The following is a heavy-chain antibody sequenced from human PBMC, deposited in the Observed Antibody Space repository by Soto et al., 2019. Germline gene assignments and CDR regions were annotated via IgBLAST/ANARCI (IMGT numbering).Heavy chain of an antibody. CDR3: ARSGSGSGWL. Sequence: QVQLQESGPGLVKPSETLSLTCTVSGGSVISGRFYWSWIRQPPGKGLEWIGYIYYSGSTKYNSSLRSRVTISVDTSKNQFSLKLTSVTAADTAVYYCARSGSGSGWLGGQGTLVTVSS. CDR2: IYYSGST. D-gene: IGHD6-19*01. CDR1: GGSVISGRFY. V-gene: IGHV4-61*01. J-gene: IGHJ4*02.